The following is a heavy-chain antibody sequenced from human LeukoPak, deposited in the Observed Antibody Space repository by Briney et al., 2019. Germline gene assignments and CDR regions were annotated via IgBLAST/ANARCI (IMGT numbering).Heavy chain of an antibody. D-gene: IGHD3-22*01. CDR3: ARDEATMIPRLPDY. CDR2: ISSNGGGT. CDR1: GLTFSSYA. Sequence: GGSLRLSCAASGLTFSSYAMHWVRQAPGKGLEYVSAISSNGGGTYYANSVKGRFTISRDNSKNTLYLQMGSLRAEDMAVYYCARDEATMIPRLPDYWGQGTLVTVSS. J-gene: IGHJ4*02. V-gene: IGHV3-64*01.